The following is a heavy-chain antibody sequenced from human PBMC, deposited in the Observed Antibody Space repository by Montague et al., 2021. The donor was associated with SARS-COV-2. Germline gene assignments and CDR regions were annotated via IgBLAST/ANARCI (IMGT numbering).Heavy chain of an antibody. CDR2: IFHSGTT. CDR3: ASWSESDSWYQASLDY. CDR1: GDSISSSYW. V-gene: IGHV4-4*02. D-gene: IGHD6-13*01. Sequence: SETLSPTRAVSGDSISSSYWWNWVRQSPGKGLEWIGEIFHSGTTNYNPSLKSRITISVDKSRNQFSLRLSSVTAADTAIYYCASWSESDSWYQASLDYWGQGTLITVSS. J-gene: IGHJ4*02.